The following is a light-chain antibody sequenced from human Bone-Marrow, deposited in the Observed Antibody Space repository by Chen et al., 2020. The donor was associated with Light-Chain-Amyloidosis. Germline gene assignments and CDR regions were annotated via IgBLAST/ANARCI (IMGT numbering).Light chain of an antibody. CDR3: QVWDRSSDRPV. CDR2: DDS. V-gene: IGLV3-21*02. J-gene: IGLJ3*02. CDR1: NIGSTS. Sequence: SYVLPQSSSVSVAPGQTATLACGGNNIGSTSVHWYQQTPGQAPRLVVYDDSDRPSGIPERLSGSNSGNTATLTISRVEAGDEADYYCQVWDRSSDRPVFGGGTKLTVL.